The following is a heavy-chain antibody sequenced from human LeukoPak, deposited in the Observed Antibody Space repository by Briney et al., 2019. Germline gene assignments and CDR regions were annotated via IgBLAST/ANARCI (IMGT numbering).Heavy chain of an antibody. J-gene: IGHJ4*02. CDR2: INPSGGST. CDR3: ARYLPLGSSSRAFDY. D-gene: IGHD6-13*01. CDR1: GYTFTSYH. Sequence: ASVKVSCKASGYTFTSYHMHWVRQAPGQGLEWMGIINPSGGSTSYAQKFQGRVTMTRDTSTSTVYMELSSLRSEDTAVYYCARYLPLGSSSRAFDYWGQGTLVTVSS. V-gene: IGHV1-46*01.